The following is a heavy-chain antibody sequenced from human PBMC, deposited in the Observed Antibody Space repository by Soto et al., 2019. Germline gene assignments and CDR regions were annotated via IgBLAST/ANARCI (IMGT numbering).Heavy chain of an antibody. CDR3: AGEDIVVVPAAIRRENYYYGMDV. Sequence: PGGSLRLSCAASGFTFSSYAMHWVRQAPGKGLEWVAVISYDGSNKYYADSVKGRFTISRDNSKNTLYLQMNSLRAEDTAVYYCAGEDIVVVPAAIRRENYYYGMDVWGQGTTVTVSS. V-gene: IGHV3-30-3*01. D-gene: IGHD2-2*02. CDR1: GFTFSSYA. J-gene: IGHJ6*02. CDR2: ISYDGSNK.